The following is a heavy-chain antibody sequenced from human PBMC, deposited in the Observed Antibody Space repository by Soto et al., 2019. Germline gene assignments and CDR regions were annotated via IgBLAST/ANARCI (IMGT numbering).Heavy chain of an antibody. Sequence: QVQLVQSGAEVKKPGASVKVSCKASGYTFTSYGISWVRQAPGQGLEWMGWISAYNGNTNYARKLQGRVTMTTDTSTSTDDMELRSLRSDDTAVYYCARDRDSSGYFGWFDPRGQGTLVTVSS. V-gene: IGHV1-18*01. CDR2: ISAYNGNT. CDR1: GYTFTSYG. CDR3: ARDRDSSGYFGWFDP. D-gene: IGHD3-22*01. J-gene: IGHJ5*02.